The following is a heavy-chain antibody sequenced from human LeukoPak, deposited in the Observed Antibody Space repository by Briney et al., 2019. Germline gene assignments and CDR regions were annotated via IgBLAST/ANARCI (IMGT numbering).Heavy chain of an antibody. J-gene: IGHJ4*02. Sequence: VASVKVSCKASGYTFTSYAMNWVRQAPGQGLEWMGGFDPEEGETLKAQKFQGRVTMTEDTFTDTAYMELSGLRSEDTAVYYCATSVDGLVTIRTYFEHWGQGTLITVSS. CDR2: FDPEEGET. V-gene: IGHV1-24*01. D-gene: IGHD2/OR15-2a*01. CDR1: GYTFTSYA. CDR3: ATSVDGLVTIRTYFEH.